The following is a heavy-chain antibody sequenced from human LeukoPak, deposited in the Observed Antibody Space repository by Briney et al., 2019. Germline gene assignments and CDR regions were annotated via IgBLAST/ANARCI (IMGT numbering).Heavy chain of an antibody. CDR3: ARGVYYGSGNYYNVWNY. J-gene: IGHJ4*02. V-gene: IGHV4-34*01. CDR2: INHSGST. D-gene: IGHD3-10*01. Sequence: QPSETLSLTCAVYGGSFNGYYWSWIRQPPGKGLEWIGEINHSGSTIYNPSLKSRVTISVDTSKNQFSLKLSSVTAADTAVYYCARGVYYGSGNYYNVWNYWGQGTLVTVSS. CDR1: GGSFNGYY.